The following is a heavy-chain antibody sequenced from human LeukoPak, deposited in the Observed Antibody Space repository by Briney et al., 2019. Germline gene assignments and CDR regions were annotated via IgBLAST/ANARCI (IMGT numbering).Heavy chain of an antibody. CDR2: IKQDGSEK. J-gene: IGHJ4*02. V-gene: IGHV3-7*01. D-gene: IGHD1-26*01. Sequence: GGSLRLSCAASGFTFSSYWMSWVRQAPGKGLEWVANIKQDGSEKYYVDSVKGRFTISRDNAKNSLYLQMNSLRAEDAAVYYCARDKIVGATNFDYWGQGTLVTVSS. CDR3: ARDKIVGATNFDY. CDR1: GFTFSSYW.